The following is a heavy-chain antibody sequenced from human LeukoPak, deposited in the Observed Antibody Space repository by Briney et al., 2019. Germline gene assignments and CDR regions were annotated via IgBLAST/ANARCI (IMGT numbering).Heavy chain of an antibody. V-gene: IGHV2-5*02. D-gene: IGHD2-15*01. CDR1: GFSLSTSGVG. Sequence: ESGPTLVKPTQTLTLTCTFSGFSLSTSGVGVGWIRQPPGKALEWLALIYWDDDKRYSPSLKSRLTITKDTSKNQVVLTMTNMDPVDTATYYCAHSTPWDCSGGSCYRDAFDIWGQGTMVTVSS. CDR3: AHSTPWDCSGGSCYRDAFDI. J-gene: IGHJ3*02. CDR2: IYWDDDK.